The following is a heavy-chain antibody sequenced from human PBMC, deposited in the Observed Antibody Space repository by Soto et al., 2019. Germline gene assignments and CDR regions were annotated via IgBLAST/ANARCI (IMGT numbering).Heavy chain of an antibody. Sequence: SETLSLTCAVSGYSISSGYYWGWIRQPPGKGLEWIGSIYHSGSTYYNPSLKSRVTISVDTSKNQFSLRLSSVTAADTAVYYCARASRGPYSSGYLDYWGQGTLVTVSS. V-gene: IGHV4-38-2*01. D-gene: IGHD6-19*01. CDR3: ARASRGPYSSGYLDY. CDR1: GYSISSGYY. CDR2: IYHSGST. J-gene: IGHJ4*02.